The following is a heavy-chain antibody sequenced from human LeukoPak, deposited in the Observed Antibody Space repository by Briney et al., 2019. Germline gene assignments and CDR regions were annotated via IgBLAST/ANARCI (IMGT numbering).Heavy chain of an antibody. CDR3: ARGRDNSFDI. J-gene: IGHJ3*02. CDR1: GLTFSSYW. V-gene: IGHV3-7*01. D-gene: IGHD3-9*01. Sequence: GRSLRLSCAASGLTFSSYWMSWVRQAPGKGLEWVANIKQDGSEKYYVDSVKGRFTISRDNAKNSLYLQMNSLRAEDAAVYYCARGRDNSFDIWGQGTMVTVSS. CDR2: IKQDGSEK.